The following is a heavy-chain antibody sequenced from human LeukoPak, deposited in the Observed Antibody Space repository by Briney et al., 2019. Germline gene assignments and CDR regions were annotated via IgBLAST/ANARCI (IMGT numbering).Heavy chain of an antibody. CDR2: IYYNGST. CDR1: GGSINNYY. D-gene: IGHD6-13*01. J-gene: IGHJ4*02. CDR3: AREQAAGAYFDY. V-gene: IGHV4-59*01. Sequence: SETLSLTCTVSGGSINNYYWSWIRQPPGKGLEWIGNIYYNGSTNYNPSLKSRVTISVDTSKNQFSLKLSSVTAADTAVYYCAREQAAGAYFDYWGQGTLVTVSS.